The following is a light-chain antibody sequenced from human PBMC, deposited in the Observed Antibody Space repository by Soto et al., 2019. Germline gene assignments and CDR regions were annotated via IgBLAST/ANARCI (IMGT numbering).Light chain of an antibody. Sequence: ETVLTQSPATLSVSPGERATLSCRASQSISSDLAWYQQKPGQAPRLLIYGASTRATGIPARFSGSGSGTDFTLTISRLEPEDFAVYYCQQYGSSGTFGQGTKVDI. J-gene: IGKJ1*01. CDR3: QQYGSSGT. V-gene: IGKV3-15*01. CDR2: GAS. CDR1: QSISSD.